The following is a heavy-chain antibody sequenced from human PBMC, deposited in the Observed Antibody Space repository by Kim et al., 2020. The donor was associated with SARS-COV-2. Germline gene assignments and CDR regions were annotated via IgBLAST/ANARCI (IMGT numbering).Heavy chain of an antibody. V-gene: IGHV4-59*01. D-gene: IGHD3-3*01. J-gene: IGHJ5*02. CDR1: GGSISRYY. CDR2: VYYSGGT. CDR3: ARGRDFWSGATGWLDP. Sequence: SETLSLTCTVSGGSISRYYLSWIRQSPGKGLEWIGYVYYSGGTNYNPSLKSRVTISVDTSKNQFSLKLSSVTAADTAVYFCARGRDFWSGATGWLDPWGQGALVIVSS.